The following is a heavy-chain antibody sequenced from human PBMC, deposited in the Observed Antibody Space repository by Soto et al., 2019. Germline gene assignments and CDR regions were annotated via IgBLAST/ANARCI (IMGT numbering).Heavy chain of an antibody. V-gene: IGHV3-23*01. CDR2: ISGSGGST. Sequence: GGSLRLSCAASGFTFSSYAMNWVRQAPGKGLEWVSGISGSGGSTYYADSVKGRFTISRDKSKNPLYLQMNSLRVEDTAVYYCARGRDSSSRHYEYWGQGTLVTVSS. D-gene: IGHD6-13*01. J-gene: IGHJ4*02. CDR1: GFTFSSYA. CDR3: ARGRDSSSRHYEY.